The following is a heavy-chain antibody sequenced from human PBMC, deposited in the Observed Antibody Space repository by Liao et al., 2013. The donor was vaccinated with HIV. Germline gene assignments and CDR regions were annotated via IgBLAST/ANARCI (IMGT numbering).Heavy chain of an antibody. Sequence: VQLQESGPGLVKPSEALSLTCTVSGGSMSDYYWNWIRQSPGKGLEWIAYVSDSGSTNYNPSLESRVTISVDTSRNRFSLKVSSVTAADTAVYYCARGAMVRGVRGYNYGHALRNWGLGTLVTVSS. CDR1: GGSMSDYY. V-gene: IGHV4-59*01. CDR2: VSDSGST. CDR3: ARGAMVRGVRGYNYGHALRN. D-gene: IGHD3-10*01. J-gene: IGHJ1*01.